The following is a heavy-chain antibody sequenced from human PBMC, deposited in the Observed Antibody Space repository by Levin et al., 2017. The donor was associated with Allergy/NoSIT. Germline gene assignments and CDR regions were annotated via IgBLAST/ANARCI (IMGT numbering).Heavy chain of an antibody. CDR3: AREPSNYYRSGSPLFDL. J-gene: IGHJ3*01. CDR1: GTSISSGGYY. Sequence: SETLSLTCTVSGTSISSGGYYWSWIRQHPGKGLEWIGYIYYSGIAYYNPSLKSRVSISVDTSQNQFSLKLNSVTAADTAVYYCAREPSNYYRSGSPLFDLWGQGTMVTVSS. CDR2: IYYSGIA. D-gene: IGHD3-10*01. V-gene: IGHV4-31*03.